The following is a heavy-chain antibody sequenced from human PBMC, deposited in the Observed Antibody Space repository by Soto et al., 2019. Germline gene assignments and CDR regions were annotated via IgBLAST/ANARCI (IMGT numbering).Heavy chain of an antibody. V-gene: IGHV3-23*01. J-gene: IGHJ6*02. CDR2: ISGSGGST. CDR1: GFTFSSYA. D-gene: IGHD6-13*01. Sequence: GVLRLSCAASGFTFSSYAMSWVRQAPGKGLEWVSAISGSGGSTYYADSVKGRFTISRDNSKNTLYLQMNSLRAEDTAVYYCAKEIAAAGIDKGGMDVWGQGTTVTVSS. CDR3: AKEIAAAGIDKGGMDV.